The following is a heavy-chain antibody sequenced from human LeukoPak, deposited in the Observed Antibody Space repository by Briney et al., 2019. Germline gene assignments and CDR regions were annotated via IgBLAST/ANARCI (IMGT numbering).Heavy chain of an antibody. J-gene: IGHJ4*02. V-gene: IGHV4-38-2*02. CDR1: GYSINSDYY. CDR2: IYHSGNT. CDR3: ARDLNPVVAATPGYFDC. D-gene: IGHD2-15*01. Sequence: SETLSLTCTVSGYSINSDYYWGWIRQPPGRGLEWIGSIYHSGNTYYNPSLKSRVSISVDTSKNQFSLKLSSVTAADTAVYYCARDLNPVVAATPGYFDCWGQGTLVTVSS.